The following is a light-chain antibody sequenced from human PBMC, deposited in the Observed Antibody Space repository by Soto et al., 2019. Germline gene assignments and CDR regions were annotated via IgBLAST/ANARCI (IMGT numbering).Light chain of an antibody. CDR3: QKYYSGVT. Sequence: DIVMTQSPDSLAVSLGERATINCKSSQSVLFISNYQNYLAWYQQKPGQPPKLLIYGASTRASGVPDRFSGSGYGTDFTLTISSLQAEDVAVYYCQKYYSGVTLGGGTKVDIK. CDR1: QSVLFISNYQNY. V-gene: IGKV4-1*01. CDR2: GAS. J-gene: IGKJ4*01.